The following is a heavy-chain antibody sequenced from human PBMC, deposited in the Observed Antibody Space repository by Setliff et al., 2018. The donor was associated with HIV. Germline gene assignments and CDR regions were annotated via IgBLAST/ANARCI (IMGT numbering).Heavy chain of an antibody. CDR1: GFNLSNYS. CDR3: AKGYSGYDCTLDY. CDR2: ISSTSSYI. J-gene: IGHJ4*02. V-gene: IGHV3-21*01. D-gene: IGHD5-12*01. Sequence: GGSLRLSCAASGFNLSNYSMNWVRQPPGKGLEWVSSISSTSSYIYYADSLKGRFTISRDNAKNSLYLQMNSLRAEDTAVYYCAKGYSGYDCTLDYWGQGTPVTVSS.